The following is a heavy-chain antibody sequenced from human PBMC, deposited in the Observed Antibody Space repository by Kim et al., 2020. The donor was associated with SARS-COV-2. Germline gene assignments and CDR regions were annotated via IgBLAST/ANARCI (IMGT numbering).Heavy chain of an antibody. D-gene: IGHD2-2*01. J-gene: IGHJ4*02. V-gene: IGHV1-2*02. CDR3: ARVDVVPAAYDY. Sequence: YAQKFQGRVTMTRDTSISTAYMELSRLISDDTAVYYCARVDVVPAAYDYWGQGTLVTVSS.